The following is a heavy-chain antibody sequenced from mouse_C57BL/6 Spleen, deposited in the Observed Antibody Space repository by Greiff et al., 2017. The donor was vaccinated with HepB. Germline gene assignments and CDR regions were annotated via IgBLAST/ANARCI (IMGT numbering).Heavy chain of an antibody. J-gene: IGHJ4*01. CDR1: GYTFTSYW. V-gene: IGHV1-55*01. D-gene: IGHD1-1*01. Sequence: QVQLQQPGAELVKPGASVKMSCKASGYTFTSYWITWVKQRPGQGLEWIGDIYPGSGSTNYNEKFKSKATLTVDTSSSTAYMQLSSLTSEDSAVYYCAIYYYGSSYEAMDYWGQGTSVTVSS. CDR2: IYPGSGST. CDR3: AIYYYGSSYEAMDY.